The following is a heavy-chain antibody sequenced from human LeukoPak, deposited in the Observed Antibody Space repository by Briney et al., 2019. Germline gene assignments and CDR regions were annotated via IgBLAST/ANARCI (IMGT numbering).Heavy chain of an antibody. CDR2: IYYGGST. D-gene: IGHD1-26*01. CDR3: ARLVGTTTEIDY. CDR1: GGSISTSRYY. J-gene: IGHJ4*02. Sequence: SETLSLTCTVSGGSISTSRYYWGWIRQPPGKGLEWIGSIYYGGSTYNNPSLKSRVTMSEDPSKNQFSLKLSSVTAADTALYYCARLVGTTTEIDYWGRGTLVTVSS. V-gene: IGHV4-39*01.